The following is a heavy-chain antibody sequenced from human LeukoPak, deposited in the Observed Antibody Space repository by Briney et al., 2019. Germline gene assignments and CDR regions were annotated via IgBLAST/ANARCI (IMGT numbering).Heavy chain of an antibody. V-gene: IGHV3-23*01. CDR2: ISGSGGSA. D-gene: IGHD6-19*01. CDR3: AKARAVAGT. J-gene: IGHJ5*02. CDR1: GFTFSSYA. Sequence: LSGGSLRLSCAASGFTFSSYAMSWVRQAPGKGLEWVSAISGSGGSAYYADSVKGRFTISRDNSKNTLYLQMNSLRAEDTAVYYCAKARAVAGTWGQGTLVTVSS.